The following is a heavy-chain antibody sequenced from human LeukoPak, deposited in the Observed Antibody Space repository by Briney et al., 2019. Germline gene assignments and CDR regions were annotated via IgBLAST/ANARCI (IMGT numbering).Heavy chain of an antibody. CDR2: IYYSGST. Sequence: SETLSLTCTVSGGSISSYYWSWTRQPPGKGLEWIGYIYYSGSTNYNPSLKSRVTISVDTSKNQFSLKLSSVTAADTAVYYCAREAGYYYDSSGYYALWGQGTLVTVSS. J-gene: IGHJ4*02. CDR3: AREAGYYYDSSGYYAL. V-gene: IGHV4-59*01. D-gene: IGHD3-22*01. CDR1: GGSISSYY.